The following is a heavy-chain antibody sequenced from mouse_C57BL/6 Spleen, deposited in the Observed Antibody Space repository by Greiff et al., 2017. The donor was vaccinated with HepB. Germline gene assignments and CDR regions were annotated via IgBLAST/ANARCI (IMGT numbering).Heavy chain of an antibody. D-gene: IGHD2-5*01. CDR2: INPSTGGT. CDR3: ARSDSNYPDFDV. J-gene: IGHJ1*03. V-gene: IGHV1-42*01. CDR1: GYSFTGYY. Sequence: VQLKQSGPELVKPGASVKISCKASGYSFTGYYMNWVKQSPEKSLEWIGEINPSTGGTTYNQKFKAKATLTVDKSSSTAYMQLKSLTSEDSAVYYCARSDSNYPDFDVWGTGTTVTVSS.